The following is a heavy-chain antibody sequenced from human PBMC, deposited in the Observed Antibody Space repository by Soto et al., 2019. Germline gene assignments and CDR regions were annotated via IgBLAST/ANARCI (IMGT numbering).Heavy chain of an antibody. V-gene: IGHV4-31*03. J-gene: IGHJ6*02. Sequence: SETLSLTCTVSGGSISSGGYYWSWIRQHPGKGLEWIGYIYYSGSTYYNPSPKSRVTISVDTSKNQFSLKLSSVTAADTAVYYCASTRGTAMVIWDYYYGMDVWGQGTTVTVS. D-gene: IGHD5-18*01. CDR2: IYYSGST. CDR1: GGSISSGGYY. CDR3: ASTRGTAMVIWDYYYGMDV.